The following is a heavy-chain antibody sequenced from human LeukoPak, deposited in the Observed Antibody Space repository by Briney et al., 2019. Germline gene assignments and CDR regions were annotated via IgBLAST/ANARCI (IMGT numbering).Heavy chain of an antibody. CDR3: ARDPKSQLLLDY. V-gene: IGHV1-69*13. Sequence: ASVKVSCKASGGTFSSYAISWVRQAPGQGLEWMGGIIPIFGTANYAQKFQGRVTITADESTSTAYMELSSLRSEDTAVYYCARDPKSQLLLDYWGQGTLVTVSS. D-gene: IGHD2-2*01. J-gene: IGHJ4*02. CDR2: IIPIFGTA. CDR1: GGTFSSYA.